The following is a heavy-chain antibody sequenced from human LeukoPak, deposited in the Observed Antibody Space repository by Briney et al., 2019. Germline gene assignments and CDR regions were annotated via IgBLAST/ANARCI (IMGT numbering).Heavy chain of an antibody. Sequence: GGSLRLSCAASGFTFSSYSMNWVRQAPGKGLEWVSSISSSSYIYYADSVKGRFTISRDNAKNSLYLQMNSLRAEDTAVYYCARDLGYYDSSGYYWGQGTLVTVSS. V-gene: IGHV3-21*01. CDR2: ISSSSYI. CDR1: GFTFSSYS. CDR3: ARDLGYYDSSGYY. D-gene: IGHD3-22*01. J-gene: IGHJ4*02.